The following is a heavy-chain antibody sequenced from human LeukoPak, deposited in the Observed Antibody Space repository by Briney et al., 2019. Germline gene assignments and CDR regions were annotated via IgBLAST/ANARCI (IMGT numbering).Heavy chain of an antibody. CDR1: GFTFSSYA. Sequence: PGGSLRLSCAASGFTFSSYAMHWVRQAPGKGLEWVAVISYDGSNKYYADSVKGRFTISRDNSKNTLYLQMNSLRAEDTAVYYCARSDSGSAFDIWGQGTMVTVSS. CDR3: ARSDSGSAFDI. CDR2: ISYDGSNK. V-gene: IGHV3-30-3*01. J-gene: IGHJ3*02. D-gene: IGHD4-17*01.